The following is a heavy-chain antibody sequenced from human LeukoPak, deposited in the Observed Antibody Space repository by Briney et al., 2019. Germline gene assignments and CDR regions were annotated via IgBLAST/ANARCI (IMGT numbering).Heavy chain of an antibody. CDR2: INHIGCT. V-gene: IGHV4-34*01. CDR3: ARGTAHIDYRDV. Sequence: SETLSPTCPVYGRSFSGYFWSWIRQPPGKGLEWIGEINHIGCTYYNPSLKSRVPISVDTSKHQCSLKLSSVTAADTAVYFCARGTAHIDYRDVGGKETGVSVS. CDR1: GRSFSGYF. J-gene: IGHJ6*03. D-gene: IGHD2-21*01.